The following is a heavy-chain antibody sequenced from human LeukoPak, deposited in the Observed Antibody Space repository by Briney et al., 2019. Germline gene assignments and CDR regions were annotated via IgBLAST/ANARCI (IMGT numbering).Heavy chain of an antibody. CDR2: IIPILGIA. Sequence: ASVKVSCKASGYTFTSYGISWVRQAPGQGLEWMGRIIPILGIANYAQKFQGRVTITADKSTSTAYMELSSLRSEDTAVYYCARPLFFDGMDVWGQGTTVTVSS. CDR1: GYTFTSYG. J-gene: IGHJ6*02. D-gene: IGHD2-21*01. CDR3: ARPLFFDGMDV. V-gene: IGHV1-69*04.